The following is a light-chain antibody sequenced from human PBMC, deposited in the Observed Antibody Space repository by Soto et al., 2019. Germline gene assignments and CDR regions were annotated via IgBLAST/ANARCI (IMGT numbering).Light chain of an antibody. CDR1: QSISSY. J-gene: IGKJ1*01. CDR3: QQSYSTPRA. V-gene: IGKV1-39*01. CDR2: ASS. Sequence: DIQMTQSPSSLSASVGDRVTITCRASQSISSYLNWYQQKPGKAPKLLIYASSSLQSGVPSRFSGSGSGKDFTHTISSLQPEDFATYYCQQSYSTPRALGQGTKVELK.